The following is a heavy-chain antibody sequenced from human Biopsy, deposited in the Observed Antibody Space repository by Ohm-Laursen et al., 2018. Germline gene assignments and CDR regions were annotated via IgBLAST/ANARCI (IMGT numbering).Heavy chain of an antibody. D-gene: IGHD4-23*01. V-gene: IGHV4-59*11. Sequence: GTLSLTCTVSGGSFTGHYWTWIRQPPGKGLEWIGHISHTGYTSYKSSLKSRITISLDTSRKHFSLRLTSLAAADTAVYYCARGSNDFGGLYFPRWGQGTLLTVSS. CDR1: GGSFTGHY. J-gene: IGHJ4*02. CDR2: ISHTGYT. CDR3: ARGSNDFGGLYFPR.